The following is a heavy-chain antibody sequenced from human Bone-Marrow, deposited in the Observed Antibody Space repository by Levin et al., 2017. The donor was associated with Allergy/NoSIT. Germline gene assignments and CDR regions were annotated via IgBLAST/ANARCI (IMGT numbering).Heavy chain of an antibody. D-gene: IGHD6-13*01. J-gene: IGHJ6*03. Sequence: SETLSLTCAVYGEALSGYYWTWIRQSPERGLEWIGEINDRRDRNYNPSLKDRVSILLDKSKNQISLNVYAVSAADAAVYFCARGPNWDNVSWFIARTYLYYMDVWGDGTTVAVSS. CDR2: INDRRDR. CDR3: ARGPNWDNVSWFIARTYLYYMDV. CDR1: GEALSGYY. V-gene: IGHV4-34*01.